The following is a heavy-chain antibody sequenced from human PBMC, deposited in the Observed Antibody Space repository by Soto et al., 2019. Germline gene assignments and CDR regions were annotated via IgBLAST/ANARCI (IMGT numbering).Heavy chain of an antibody. V-gene: IGHV3-30-3*01. CDR2: ISYDGSNK. Sequence: QVQLVESGGGVVQPGRSLRLSCAASGFTFRNYAMHWVRQAPGKGLEWVAVISYDGSNKYYADSVKGRFTISRDNSKNTLCLQMNSLKGEDTAVYYCAREDYGAHYFDYWGQGTLVTVSS. J-gene: IGHJ4*02. CDR3: AREDYGAHYFDY. D-gene: IGHD4-17*01. CDR1: GFTFRNYA.